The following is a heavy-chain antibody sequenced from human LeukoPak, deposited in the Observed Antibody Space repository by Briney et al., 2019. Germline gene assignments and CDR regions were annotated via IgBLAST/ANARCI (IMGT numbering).Heavy chain of an antibody. J-gene: IGHJ4*02. Sequence: GGSLRLSCAASGFSFSSYWMHWVRQAPGKGLVWVSRINSDGRSTYYADSVKGRFTISRDNSKNTLYLQMNSLRAEDTAVYYCATKYYDILTGYSYWGQGTLVTVSS. CDR1: GFSFSSYW. V-gene: IGHV3-74*01. CDR2: INSDGRST. CDR3: ATKYYDILTGYSY. D-gene: IGHD3-9*01.